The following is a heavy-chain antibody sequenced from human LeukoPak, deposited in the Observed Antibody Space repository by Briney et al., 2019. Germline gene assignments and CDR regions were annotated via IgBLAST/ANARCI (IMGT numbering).Heavy chain of an antibody. CDR2: INPSGGST. CDR3: ARGTNDYDSGSLNWFDP. CDR1: GYTFTTYY. V-gene: IGHV1-46*01. Sequence: ASVKVSCKAFGYTFTTYYMHWVRQAPGQGLEWMGIINPSGGSTSYAQKFQGRVTMTRDTSTSTVYMELSSLRSEDTAVYYCARGTNDYDSGSLNWFDPWGQGTLVTVSS. D-gene: IGHD3-10*01. J-gene: IGHJ5*02.